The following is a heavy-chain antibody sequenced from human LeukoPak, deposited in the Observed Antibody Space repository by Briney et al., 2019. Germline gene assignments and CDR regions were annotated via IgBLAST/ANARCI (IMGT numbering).Heavy chain of an antibody. CDR1: GGSISSYY. V-gene: IGHV4-59*01. D-gene: IGHD2-8*02. Sequence: SETLSLTCTVSGGSISSYYWSWIRQPPGKGLEWIGYIYDSGSTNYNPSLKSRVTISVDTSKNQFSLKLSSVSAADTAVYYCARGLRTANWFDPWGQRTLVTVSS. CDR2: IYDSGST. CDR3: ARGLRTANWFDP. J-gene: IGHJ5*02.